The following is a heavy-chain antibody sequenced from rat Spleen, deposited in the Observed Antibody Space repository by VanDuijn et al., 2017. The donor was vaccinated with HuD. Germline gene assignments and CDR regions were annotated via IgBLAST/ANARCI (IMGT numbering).Heavy chain of an antibody. CDR2: ISYDGSST. CDR1: GFTFSDYN. CDR3: ARYDFYYWYFDF. J-gene: IGHJ1*01. Sequence: EVQLVESGGGLVQPGRSLKLSCAASGFTFSDYNMAWVRQAPKKGLEWVATISYDGSSTYYRDSVKGRFTISRDNAKSTLYLQMDSLRSEDTATYYCARYDFYYWYFDFWGPGTMVTVSS. V-gene: IGHV5-7*01.